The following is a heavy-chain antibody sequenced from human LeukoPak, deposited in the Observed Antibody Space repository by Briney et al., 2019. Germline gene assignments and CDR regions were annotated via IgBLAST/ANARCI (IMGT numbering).Heavy chain of an antibody. J-gene: IGHJ4*02. Sequence: PSDTLSLPCSVCGRSMKSYYGSWIREPPGKAREWGSYIYYSGITNYNPSLKIRVTISVATSKNQFSLKLNSVTAADTAVYYCARGKEVITMLRGLNPGYSFDYWGQGTLVTVSS. CDR1: GRSMKSYY. CDR2: IYYSGIT. V-gene: IGHV4-59*07. CDR3: ARGKEVITMLRGLNPGYSFDY. D-gene: IGHD3-10*01.